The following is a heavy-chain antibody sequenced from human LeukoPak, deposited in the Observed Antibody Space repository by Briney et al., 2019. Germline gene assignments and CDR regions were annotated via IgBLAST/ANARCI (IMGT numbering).Heavy chain of an antibody. J-gene: IGHJ5*02. D-gene: IGHD3-22*01. CDR3: ASLYYYEVTWFDP. CDR2: IIAYNGNT. CDR1: GYTFTSYG. Sequence: ASVKVSCKASGYTFTSYGISWVRQAPGQGLEWMGWIIAYNGNTNYAQKLQGRVTMTTDTSTSTAYMELRSLRSDDTAVYYCASLYYYEVTWFDPWGQGTLVTVSS. V-gene: IGHV1-18*01.